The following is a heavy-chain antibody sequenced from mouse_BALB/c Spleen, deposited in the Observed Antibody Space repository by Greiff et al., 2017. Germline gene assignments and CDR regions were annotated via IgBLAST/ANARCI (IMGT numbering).Heavy chain of an antibody. CDR1: GFAFSSYD. J-gene: IGHJ2*01. CDR3: ARHYYGSSYEGYFDY. Sequence: EVMLVESGGGLVKPGGSLKLSCAASGFAFSSYDMSWVRQTPEKRLEWVAYISSGGGSTYYPDTVKGRFTISRDNAKNTLYLQMSSLKSEDTAMYYCARHYYGSSYEGYFDYWGQGTTLTVSS. V-gene: IGHV5-12-1*01. D-gene: IGHD1-1*01. CDR2: ISSGGGST.